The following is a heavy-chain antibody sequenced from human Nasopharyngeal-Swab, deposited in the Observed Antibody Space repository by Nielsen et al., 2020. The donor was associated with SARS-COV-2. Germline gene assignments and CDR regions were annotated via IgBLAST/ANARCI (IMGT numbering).Heavy chain of an antibody. CDR2: IYYSGST. Sequence: GSLRLSCTVSGGSISSYYWSWIRQPPGKGLEWIGYIYYSGSTNYNPSLKSRVTISVDTSKNQFSLKLSSVTAADTAVYYCARDRPVYDFWSAYYTHNWFDPWGQGTLVTVSS. V-gene: IGHV4-59*01. CDR1: GGSISSYY. D-gene: IGHD3-3*01. J-gene: IGHJ5*02. CDR3: ARDRPVYDFWSAYYTHNWFDP.